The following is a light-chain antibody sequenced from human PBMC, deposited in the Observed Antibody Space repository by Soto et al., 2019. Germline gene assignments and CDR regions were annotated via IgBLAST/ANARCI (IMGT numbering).Light chain of an antibody. V-gene: IGKV3-15*01. CDR3: QQYNNWPPKK. J-gene: IGKJ1*01. CDR1: QSVSSN. CDR2: GAS. Sequence: EIVMTHSPATLSVSPWERATLSCRASQSVSSNLAWYQQKPGQAPRLLIYGASTRATAIPARFSGSGSGTEFTLTISSLQSEDFAVYYCQQYNNWPPKKFGQGTKVDIK.